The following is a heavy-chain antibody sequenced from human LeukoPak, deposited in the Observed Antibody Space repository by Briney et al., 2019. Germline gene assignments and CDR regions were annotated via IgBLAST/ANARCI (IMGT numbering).Heavy chain of an antibody. Sequence: PGGSLRLSCSASGFTFSSYAMHWVRQAPGKGLEYVSAISSNGGYTYYAGSVKGRFTISRDNSKNTLYLQMNSLRAEDTAVYYCAKDRSAYYYDSMDWFDPWGQGTLVTVSS. D-gene: IGHD3-22*01. J-gene: IGHJ5*02. CDR3: AKDRSAYYYDSMDWFDP. V-gene: IGHV3-64*04. CDR1: GFTFSSYA. CDR2: ISSNGGYT.